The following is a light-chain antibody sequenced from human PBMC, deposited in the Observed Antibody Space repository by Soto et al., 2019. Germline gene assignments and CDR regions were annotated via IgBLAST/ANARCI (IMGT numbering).Light chain of an antibody. J-gene: IGKJ1*01. CDR1: QSVTSD. Sequence: EIVMTQSPATLSVSPGERATLSCRASQSVTSDLAWYLQKPGQAPRLLIHGASTRATGIPARFSGSGSGTEFTLTISSLQFEDFAVYYCQQYNNWPRTFGQGTKVDIK. CDR3: QQYNNWPRT. CDR2: GAS. V-gene: IGKV3-15*01.